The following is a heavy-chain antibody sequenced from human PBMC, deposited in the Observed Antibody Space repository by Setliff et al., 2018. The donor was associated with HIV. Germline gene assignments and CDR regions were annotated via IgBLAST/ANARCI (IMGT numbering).Heavy chain of an antibody. Sequence: PSETLSLTCFVPGYSISTAYYWGWLRQPPGKGPEWIGTIYHTGTTYYNPSLKSRVTISIDTSKNQFSLELNSVTAADTAVYYCAKDRSGSYRTFDYWGPGILVTVSS. CDR3: AKDRSGSYRTFDY. CDR2: IYHTGTT. CDR1: GYSISTAYY. J-gene: IGHJ4*02. D-gene: IGHD1-26*01. V-gene: IGHV4-38-2*02.